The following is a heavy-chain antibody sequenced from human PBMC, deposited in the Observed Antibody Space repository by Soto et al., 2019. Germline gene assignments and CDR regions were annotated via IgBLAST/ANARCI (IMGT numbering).Heavy chain of an antibody. V-gene: IGHV1-18*01. Sequence: ASVKVSCKASGYTFTSYVISWVRQAPGQGLEWMGWISAYNGNTNYAQKLQGRVTMTTDTSTSTAYMELRSLRSDDTAVYYCARDTHKYSYGADAFDIWGQGTMVTVSS. CDR2: ISAYNGNT. D-gene: IGHD5-18*01. CDR1: GYTFTSYV. CDR3: ARDTHKYSYGADAFDI. J-gene: IGHJ3*02.